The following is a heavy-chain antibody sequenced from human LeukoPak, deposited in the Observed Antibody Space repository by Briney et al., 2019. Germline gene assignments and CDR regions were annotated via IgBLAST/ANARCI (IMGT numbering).Heavy chain of an antibody. Sequence: GGSLRLSCAASGLTFEEYGMSWVRQAPRKGLEWVSGINWNGGSTGYADSVKGRFTISRDNAKNSLYLQINCLTAQDTAWYYCARYEAASYLSYFDYWGQGTLDSVSS. J-gene: IGHJ4*02. V-gene: IGHV3-20*04. CDR1: GLTFEEYG. CDR3: ARYEAASYLSYFDY. D-gene: IGHD1-26*01. CDR2: INWNGGST.